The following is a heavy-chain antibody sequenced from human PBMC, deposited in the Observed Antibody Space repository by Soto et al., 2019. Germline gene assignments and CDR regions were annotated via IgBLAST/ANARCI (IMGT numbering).Heavy chain of an antibody. CDR2: ITGSGDAT. D-gene: IGHD2-2*01. Sequence: ELQLLDSGGGLVQPGGSLRLSCAASGFTISSFAMSWVRQAPGKGLEWVSAITGSGDATFYADSVRGRFTISRDNSKNTLYLQMNSLGAEDTALYYCASGLVGYCSSSSCHAYRFDPWGQGTLVTVSS. CDR3: ASGLVGYCSSSSCHAYRFDP. CDR1: GFTISSFA. J-gene: IGHJ5*02. V-gene: IGHV3-23*01.